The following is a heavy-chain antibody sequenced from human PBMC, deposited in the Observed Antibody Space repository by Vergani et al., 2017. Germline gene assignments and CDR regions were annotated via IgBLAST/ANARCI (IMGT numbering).Heavy chain of an antibody. V-gene: IGHV3-48*04. Sequence: EVQLVESGGGLVQPGGSLRLSCAASGFTFSSYSMNWVRQAPGKGLEWVSYISSSSSTIYYADSVKGRFTISRDNPKNSLYRQMNSLRAEDTAVYYCARVGSTMIVVDCDDWGQGTLVTVSS. D-gene: IGHD3-22*01. CDR1: GFTFSSYS. CDR3: ARVGSTMIVVDCDD. J-gene: IGHJ4*02. CDR2: ISSSSSTI.